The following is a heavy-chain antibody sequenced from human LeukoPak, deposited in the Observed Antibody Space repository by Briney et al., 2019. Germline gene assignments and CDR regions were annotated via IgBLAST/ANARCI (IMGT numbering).Heavy chain of an antibody. V-gene: IGHV3-7*01. D-gene: IGHD2-21*02. Sequence: PGGSLRLSCAASGFTFINYWMSWVRQAPGKGLEWVANIKQDGSEKYYVDSVKGRFTISRDNAKSSQYLQMNSLRAEDTAVYYCARLEGVHCGTDCWSDALDIWGQGTMVTVSS. CDR3: ARLEGVHCGTDCWSDALDI. CDR2: IKQDGSEK. CDR1: GFTFINYW. J-gene: IGHJ3*02.